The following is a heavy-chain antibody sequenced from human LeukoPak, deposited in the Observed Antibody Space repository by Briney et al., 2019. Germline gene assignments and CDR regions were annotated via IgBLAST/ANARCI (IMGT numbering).Heavy chain of an antibody. CDR1: GGSISSYY. Sequence: SETLSLTCTVSGGSISSYYWSWIRQPPGKGLEWIGYIYYSGSTNYNPSLKSRVTISVDTSKNQFSLKLSSVTAADTAVYYCARGVIGSSSWYIPWGQGTLVTVSS. J-gene: IGHJ5*02. CDR3: ARGVIGSSSWYIP. CDR2: IYYSGST. D-gene: IGHD6-13*01. V-gene: IGHV4-59*01.